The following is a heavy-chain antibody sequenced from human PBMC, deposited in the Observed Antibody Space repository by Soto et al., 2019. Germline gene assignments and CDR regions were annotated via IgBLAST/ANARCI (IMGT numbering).Heavy chain of an antibody. D-gene: IGHD2-2*01. CDR3: AKLVLALYYFDY. J-gene: IGHJ4*02. CDR2: ISGSGGST. CDR1: GFTFSSYA. Sequence: GGSLRLSCAASGFTFSSYAMSWVRQAPGKGLEWVSAISGSGGSTYYADPVKGRFTISRDNSKNTLYLQMNSLRAEDTAVYYCAKLVLALYYFDYWGQGTLVTVSS. V-gene: IGHV3-23*01.